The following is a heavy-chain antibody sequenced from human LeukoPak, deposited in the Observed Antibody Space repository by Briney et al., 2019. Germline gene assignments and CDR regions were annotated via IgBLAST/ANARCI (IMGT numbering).Heavy chain of an antibody. Sequence: TSETLSLTCTVSGGSISSSSYYWGWIRQPPGKGLEWIGNIYYSGSTYYNPSLKSRVTISVDTSKNQFSLKMTSVTAADAAVYYCVRTIGGAFAIWGQGTMVTVSS. J-gene: IGHJ3*02. CDR1: GGSISSSSYY. V-gene: IGHV4-39*07. CDR2: IYYSGST. CDR3: VRTIGGAFAI. D-gene: IGHD3-16*01.